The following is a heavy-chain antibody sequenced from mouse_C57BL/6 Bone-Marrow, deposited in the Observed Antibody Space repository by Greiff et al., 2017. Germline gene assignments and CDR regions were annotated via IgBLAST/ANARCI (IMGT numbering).Heavy chain of an antibody. D-gene: IGHD1-1*01. CDR3: ARCIWVVATPYYAMDY. J-gene: IGHJ4*01. CDR1: GYSFTGYY. CDR2: INPSTGGT. Sequence: EVQLQQSGPELVKPGASVKISCKASGYSFTGYYMNWVKQSPEKSLEWIGEINPSTGGTTYTQKFKAKATLTVDKSTSTAYMQLKSLTSEDSAVYYCARCIWVVATPYYAMDYWGQGTSVTVSS. V-gene: IGHV1-42*01.